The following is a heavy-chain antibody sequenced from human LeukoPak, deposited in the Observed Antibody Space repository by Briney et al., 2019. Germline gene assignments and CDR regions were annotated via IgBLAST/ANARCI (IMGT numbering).Heavy chain of an antibody. V-gene: IGHV1-2*02. J-gene: IGHJ4*02. Sequence: ASVKVSCKASGYTFTGYYMHWLRQAPGQGLEWMGWINTNSGGTNYAQKSQGRVTMTRDTSISTGYMELSRLRSDDTAVYYCARGRGDYLDYWGQGTLVTVSS. CDR2: INTNSGGT. CDR1: GYTFTGYY. CDR3: ARGRGDYLDY.